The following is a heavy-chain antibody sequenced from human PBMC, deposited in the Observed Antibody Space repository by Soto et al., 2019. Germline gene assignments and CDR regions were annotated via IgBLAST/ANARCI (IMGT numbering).Heavy chain of an antibody. V-gene: IGHV4-4*02. CDR3: ARGLVVATGVPYYFDY. CDR1: GGSISSSNW. CDR2: IYHSGST. J-gene: IGHJ4*02. D-gene: IGHD5-12*01. Sequence: SETLSLTCAVSGGSISSSNWWSWVRQPPGKGLEWIGEIYHSGSTNYNPSLKSRVTISVDKSKNQFSLKLSSVTAEDTAVYYCARGLVVATGVPYYFDYWGQGTLVTVSS.